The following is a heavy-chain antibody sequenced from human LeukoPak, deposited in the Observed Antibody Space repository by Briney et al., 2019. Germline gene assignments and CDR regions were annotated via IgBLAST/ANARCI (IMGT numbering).Heavy chain of an antibody. CDR3: ASAVSSGWDYFDQ. Sequence: PGGSLRLSCAASGFTVSSSYMSCVRQAPGKGLEWVSVISSGGSTYYADSVKGRFTISRDDSKNTLYLQMNSLRAGDTAVYYCASAVSSGWDYFDQWGQGTLVTVSS. CDR2: ISSGGST. J-gene: IGHJ4*02. V-gene: IGHV3-53*01. D-gene: IGHD6-19*01. CDR1: GFTVSSSY.